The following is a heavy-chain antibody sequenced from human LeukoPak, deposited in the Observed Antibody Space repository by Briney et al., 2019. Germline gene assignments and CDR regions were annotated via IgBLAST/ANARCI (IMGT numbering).Heavy chain of an antibody. CDR2: IYYSGST. D-gene: IGHD3-10*01. Sequence: SETLSLTCTVSGGSISSGGYYWSWIRQHPGKGLEWIGYIYYSGSTYYNPSLKSRVTISVDTSKDQFSLKLSSVTAADTAVYYCAREAFIYPSLRGVTDYWGQGTLVTVSS. V-gene: IGHV4-31*03. CDR1: GGSISSGGYY. CDR3: AREAFIYPSLRGVTDY. J-gene: IGHJ4*02.